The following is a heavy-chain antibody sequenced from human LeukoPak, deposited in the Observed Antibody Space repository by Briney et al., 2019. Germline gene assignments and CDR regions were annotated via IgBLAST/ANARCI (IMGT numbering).Heavy chain of an antibody. J-gene: IGHJ4*02. D-gene: IGHD3-22*01. Sequence: WASVKVSCKASGGTFSSYAISWVRQAPGQGLEWMGGIIPIFGTANYAQKFQGRVTITADESTSTAYMELSSLRSEDTAVYYCAREDQNYYDSSGQYYFDYWGQGTLVTVSS. CDR3: AREDQNYYDSSGQYYFDY. CDR2: IIPIFGTA. CDR1: GGTFSSYA. V-gene: IGHV1-69*13.